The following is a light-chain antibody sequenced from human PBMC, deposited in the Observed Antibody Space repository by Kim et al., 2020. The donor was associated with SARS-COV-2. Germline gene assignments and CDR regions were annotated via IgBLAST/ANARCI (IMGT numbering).Light chain of an antibody. CDR3: AAWDDSLSGVV. J-gene: IGLJ2*01. V-gene: IGLV1-47*01. Sequence: ELTQPPSASGTPGQRVTISCSGSSSNIGSNYVYWYQYLPGTAPKLLIYRNNQRPSGVPDRFSGSKSDTSASLAISGLRSEDEADYYCAAWDDSLSGVVFGGGTQLTVL. CDR2: RNN. CDR1: SSNIGSNY.